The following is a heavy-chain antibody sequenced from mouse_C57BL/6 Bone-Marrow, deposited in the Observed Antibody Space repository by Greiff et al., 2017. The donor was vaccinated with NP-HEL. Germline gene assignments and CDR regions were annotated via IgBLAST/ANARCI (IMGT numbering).Heavy chain of an antibody. CDR3: ARADYDYGGYYFDY. V-gene: IGHV1-81*01. Sequence: QVHVKQSGAELARPGASVKLSCKASGYTFTSYGISWVKQRTGQGLEWIGEIYPRSGNTYYNEKFKGKATLTADKSSSTAYMELRSLTSEDSAVYFCARADYDYGGYYFDYWGQGTTLTVSS. J-gene: IGHJ2*01. CDR2: IYPRSGNT. CDR1: GYTFTSYG. D-gene: IGHD2-4*01.